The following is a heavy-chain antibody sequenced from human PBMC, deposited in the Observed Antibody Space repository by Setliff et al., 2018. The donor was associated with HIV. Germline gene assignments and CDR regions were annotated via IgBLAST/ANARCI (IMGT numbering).Heavy chain of an antibody. Sequence: GASVKVSCKPSAHPRYYYMHWVRQVPGIGLQWMGVINPSGGLTDYPQKFQGRVTMTTDTSTNTIYMRLSSLTSEDTALYYCATGHYGSDSYYSIDHWGQGTLVTVSS. CDR3: ATGHYGSDSYYSIDH. CDR1: AHPRYYY. D-gene: IGHD3-10*01. CDR2: INPSGGLT. V-gene: IGHV1-46*01. J-gene: IGHJ4*02.